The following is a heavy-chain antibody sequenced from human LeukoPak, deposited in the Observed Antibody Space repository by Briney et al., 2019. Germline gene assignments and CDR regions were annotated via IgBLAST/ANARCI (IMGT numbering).Heavy chain of an antibody. Sequence: RGSLRLSCAASGFTFSSYPMHWVRQAPGKGLEWVAFISYDGSNKYYADSVKGRFTISRDSSKNTLYLQMNSLRAEDTAVYYCARAGDITIFGVVVFDYWGQGTVVTVSS. CDR2: ISYDGSNK. CDR3: ARAGDITIFGVVVFDY. D-gene: IGHD3-3*01. V-gene: IGHV3-30-3*01. J-gene: IGHJ4*02. CDR1: GFTFSSYP.